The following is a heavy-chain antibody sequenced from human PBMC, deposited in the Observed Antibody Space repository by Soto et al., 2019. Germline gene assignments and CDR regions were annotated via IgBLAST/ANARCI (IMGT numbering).Heavy chain of an antibody. Sequence: GESLKISCKGSGYSFTSYWIGWVLQMPWKGLEWMGIIYPGDSDTRYSPSFQGQVTISADKSISTAYLQWSSLKASDTAMYYCARHRRDGYEAIDGMDVWGQGTTVTVSS. J-gene: IGHJ6*02. CDR2: IYPGDSDT. CDR1: GYSFTSYW. CDR3: ARHRRDGYEAIDGMDV. V-gene: IGHV5-51*01. D-gene: IGHD5-12*01.